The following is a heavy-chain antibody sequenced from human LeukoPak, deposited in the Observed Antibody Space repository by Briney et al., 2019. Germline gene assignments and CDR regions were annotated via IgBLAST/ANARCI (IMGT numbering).Heavy chain of an antibody. V-gene: IGHV3-23*01. Sequence: QSGGSLRLSCAASGFTFSSYAMSWVRQAPGKGLEWVSAISGSGGSTYYADSVRGRFTISRDNSKNTLYLQMNSLRAEDTAVYYCAKDIGDGYNLNAFDIWGQGTMVTVSS. J-gene: IGHJ3*02. CDR3: AKDIGDGYNLNAFDI. CDR2: ISGSGGST. D-gene: IGHD5-12*01. CDR1: GFTFSSYA.